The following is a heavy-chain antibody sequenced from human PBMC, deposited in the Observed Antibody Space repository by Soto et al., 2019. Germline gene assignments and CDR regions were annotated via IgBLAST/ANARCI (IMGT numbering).Heavy chain of an antibody. D-gene: IGHD2-21*02. CDR1: GDTFSSHY. Sequence: ASLQASCQASGDTFSSHYIKWARPATGQGLEWMGIINPSGGSTSYAQKFQGRVTMTRDTSTSTVYMELSSLRSEDTAVYYCARAYYEAYCGGDCYADYWGQGTLVSVTS. J-gene: IGHJ4*02. CDR3: ARAYYEAYCGGDCYADY. V-gene: IGHV1-46*01. CDR2: INPSGGST.